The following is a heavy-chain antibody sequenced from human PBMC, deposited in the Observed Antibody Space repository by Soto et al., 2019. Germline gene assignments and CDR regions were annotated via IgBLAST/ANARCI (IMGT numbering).Heavy chain of an antibody. CDR2: IYHSGST. D-gene: IGHD4-17*01. Sequence: PSETLSLTSTVSGGSISSYYWSWIRQPPGKGLEWIGYIYHSGSTNYNPSLKSRVTISVDRSKNQFSLNLSSVTAADTAVYYCARSQTTVTSYDYWGQGTLVTVSS. CDR3: ARSQTTVTSYDY. CDR1: GGSISSYY. J-gene: IGHJ4*02. V-gene: IGHV4-59*12.